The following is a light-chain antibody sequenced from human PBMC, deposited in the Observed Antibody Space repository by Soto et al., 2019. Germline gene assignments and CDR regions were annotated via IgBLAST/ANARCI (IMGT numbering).Light chain of an antibody. Sequence: QTVVTQPPSVSAAPGQTVTISCSGSSSNIGNNYVSWYQQLPGTAPKLLIYENNKRPSGIPDRFSGSKSGTSATLGITGLQTGDEADYYCGTWDSSLSAGVVFGGGTKVTVL. CDR2: ENN. CDR1: SSNIGNNY. V-gene: IGLV1-51*02. J-gene: IGLJ2*01. CDR3: GTWDSSLSAGVV.